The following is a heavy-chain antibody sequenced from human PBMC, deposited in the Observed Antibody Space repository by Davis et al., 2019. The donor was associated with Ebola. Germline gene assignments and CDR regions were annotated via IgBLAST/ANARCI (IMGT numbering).Heavy chain of an antibody. Sequence: SETLSLTCAVHGGSFIDYYWNWLRQSPGKGLEWMGDINRYGNTNYNPSLKSRVTISVDTSKNQFSLKLSSVTAADTAVYYCARTDLESDWGQGTLVTVSS. V-gene: IGHV4-34*01. CDR3: ARTDLESD. CDR2: INRYGNT. CDR1: GGSFIDYY. J-gene: IGHJ4*02.